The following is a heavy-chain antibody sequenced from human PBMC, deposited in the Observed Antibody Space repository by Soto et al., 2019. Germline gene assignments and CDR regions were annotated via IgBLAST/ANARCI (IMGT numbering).Heavy chain of an antibody. CDR2: ISYDGSNK. Sequence: QVQLVESGVGVVQPGRSLRLSCAASGFTCSSYAMHWVRQAPGKELEWVAVISYDGSNKYYADSVKGRFTIPRDNSKNTLYLQMNSLSAADTAVYYCARDGLIRPVTTHGMDVWGQGTTVTVSS. J-gene: IGHJ6*02. D-gene: IGHD4-17*01. CDR1: GFTCSSYA. CDR3: ARDGLIRPVTTHGMDV. V-gene: IGHV3-30-3*01.